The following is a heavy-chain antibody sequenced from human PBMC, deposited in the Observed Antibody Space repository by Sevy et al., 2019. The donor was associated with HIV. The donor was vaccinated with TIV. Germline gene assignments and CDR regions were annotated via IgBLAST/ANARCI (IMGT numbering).Heavy chain of an antibody. J-gene: IGHJ6*03. Sequence: GGSLRLSCAASGFTFSSYSMNWVRQAPGKGLEWVSSISSSSSDIYYADSMKGRFTISRDNAKNSLYLQMNSLRAEDTAVYYCASPPRDYSGGPFYMDVWGKGTTVTVSS. D-gene: IGHD1-26*01. CDR2: ISSSSSDI. CDR3: ASPPRDYSGGPFYMDV. CDR1: GFTFSSYS. V-gene: IGHV3-21*01.